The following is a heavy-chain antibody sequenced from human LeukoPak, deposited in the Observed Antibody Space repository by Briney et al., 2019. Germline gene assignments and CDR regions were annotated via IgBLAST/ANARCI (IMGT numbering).Heavy chain of an antibody. CDR2: INHSGST. D-gene: IGHD3-22*01. CDR1: GGSFRGYY. J-gene: IGHJ4*02. Sequence: PSETLSLTCAVYGGSFRGYYWSWIRQPPGKGLEWIGEINHSGSTNYNPSLKSRVTISVDTSKNQFSLKLSSVTAADTAVYYCARDNYYDSSVLDYWGQGTLVTVSS. V-gene: IGHV4-34*01. CDR3: ARDNYYDSSVLDY.